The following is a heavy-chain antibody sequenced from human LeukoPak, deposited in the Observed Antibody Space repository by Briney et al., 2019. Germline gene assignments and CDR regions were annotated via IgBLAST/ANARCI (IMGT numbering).Heavy chain of an antibody. V-gene: IGHV4-61*02. D-gene: IGHD3-3*01. Sequence: SETLSLTCTVSGGSISSGSYYWSWIRQPAGKGLEWIGRIYTSGSTNYNPSLKSRVTISVDTSKNQFSLKLSSVTAADTAAYYCARYDFWSGYFIWGQGTLVTVSS. CDR2: IYTSGST. J-gene: IGHJ4*02. CDR1: GGSISSGSYY. CDR3: ARYDFWSGYFI.